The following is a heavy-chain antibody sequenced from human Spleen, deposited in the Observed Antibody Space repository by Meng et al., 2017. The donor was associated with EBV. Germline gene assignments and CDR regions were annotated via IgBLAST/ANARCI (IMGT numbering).Heavy chain of an antibody. CDR3: AKDLEGYSSGWYDY. CDR1: GLTLSSYW. Sequence: EAQWMECGGGLVQPGGSLRLSCAEFGLTLSSYWVHWVRQAPGKGLVWVSRINSDGNVITYADSVKGRFTISRDNAKNTLYLQMNSLRAEDTAVYYCAKDLEGYSSGWYDYWGQGTLVTVSS. D-gene: IGHD6-19*01. J-gene: IGHJ4*02. V-gene: IGHV3-74*01. CDR2: INSDGNVI.